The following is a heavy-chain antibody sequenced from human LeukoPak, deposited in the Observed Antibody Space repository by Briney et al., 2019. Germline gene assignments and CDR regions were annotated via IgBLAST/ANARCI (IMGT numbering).Heavy chain of an antibody. CDR2: TSGSGSSI. J-gene: IGHJ4*02. Sequence: GGSLRLSCVASGFTFSRFEMNWVRQAPGKGLEWFSYTSGSGSSIYYADSVKGRFTISRDNAKNSLYLQMNSLRGEDTAVYYCARDMGYCSSSNCYTYYLDYWGQGTLVTVSS. CDR1: GFTFSRFE. V-gene: IGHV3-48*03. CDR3: ARDMGYCSSSNCYTYYLDY. D-gene: IGHD2-2*01.